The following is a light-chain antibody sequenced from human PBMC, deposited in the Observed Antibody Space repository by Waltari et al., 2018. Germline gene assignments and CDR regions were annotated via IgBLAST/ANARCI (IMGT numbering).Light chain of an antibody. CDR1: SSNIGSNT. CDR3: ATWDDSLNGRV. CDR2: TDN. V-gene: IGLV1-44*01. J-gene: IGLJ3*02. Sequence: QSVLTQPPSASGTPGQGVTISCSGSSSNIGSNTVSWYQQFPGTAPRLLLHTDNQRPSGVPDRFSGSESGTSASLAISGLQSEDEAHYFCATWDDSLNGRVFGGGTKVTVL.